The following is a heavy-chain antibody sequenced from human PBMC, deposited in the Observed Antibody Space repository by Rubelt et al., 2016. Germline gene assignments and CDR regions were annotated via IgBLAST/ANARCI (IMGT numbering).Heavy chain of an antibody. CDR1: GGSFSGYY. CDR2: INHSGST. Sequence: QVQLQQWGAGLLKPSETLSLTCAVYGGSFSGYYWSWIRQPPGKGLEWIGEINHSGSTNYNPSLKSRVTISVDTSENQFSLRLISLTAADTAVYYCARDVRWSWHFDLWGRGTLFTVSS. V-gene: IGHV4-34*01. D-gene: IGHD4-23*01. CDR3: ARDVRWSWHFDL. J-gene: IGHJ2*01.